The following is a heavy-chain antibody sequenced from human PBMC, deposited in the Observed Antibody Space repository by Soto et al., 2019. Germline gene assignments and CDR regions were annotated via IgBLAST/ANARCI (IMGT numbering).Heavy chain of an antibody. J-gene: IGHJ4*02. Sequence: PSQTLSLTCAISGDSVSSTSTAWSWIRQSPSRGLECLGRTYYSSNWYSDYAVSVKSRITINPDTSKNQFSLQLNSVTPEDTAVYYCARGSYYSGWVWGQGTLVTVSS. V-gene: IGHV6-1*01. CDR1: GDSVSSTSTA. CDR3: ARGSYYSGWV. CDR2: TYYSSNWYS. D-gene: IGHD6-19*01.